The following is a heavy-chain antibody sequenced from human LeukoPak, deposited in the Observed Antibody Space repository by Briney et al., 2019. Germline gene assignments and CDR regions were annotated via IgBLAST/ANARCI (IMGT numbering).Heavy chain of an antibody. Sequence: GASVKVSCKASGGTFISYAISWVRQAPGQGLEGMGVIIPIFGTANYAQKFQGRVTITADESTSTAYIEMSSLRSEDTAVYYCARAYSGGYYGSSLSIYYYGMDVWGQGTTVTVSS. CDR1: GGTFISYA. CDR2: IIPIFGTA. V-gene: IGHV1-69*13. J-gene: IGHJ6*01. CDR3: ARAYSGGYYGSSLSIYYYGMDV. D-gene: IGHD3-10*01.